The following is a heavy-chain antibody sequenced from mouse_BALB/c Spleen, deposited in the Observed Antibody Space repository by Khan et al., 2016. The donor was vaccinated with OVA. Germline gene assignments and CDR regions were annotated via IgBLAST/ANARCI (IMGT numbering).Heavy chain of an antibody. V-gene: IGHV3-2*02. CDR2: ISSTGST. D-gene: IGHD2-12*01. Sequence: EVQLLESGPGLVKPSQSLSLTCTVTGYSITSDYAWNWIRQFPGNKLEWMGYISSTGSTSYNPSLKSRISITRDTSKNQFFLQLKSVTTEDTATYYCARSLYYSYGYALDCWGRGTSVTGSS. J-gene: IGHJ4*01. CDR3: ARSLYYSYGYALDC. CDR1: GYSITSDYA.